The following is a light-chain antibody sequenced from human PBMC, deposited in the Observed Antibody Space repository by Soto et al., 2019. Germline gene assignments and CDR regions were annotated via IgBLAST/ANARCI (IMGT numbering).Light chain of an antibody. V-gene: IGKV3-20*01. CDR1: QSLTNSY. Sequence: DIVLTQSPDTLSLSPVNTANLYFRATQSLTNSYIAWYQVKPGQAPRLLIYDTSSRATGIPDRFSGSGSGTDFTLTITRLEPEDFAVFYCQQYGTSEITFGQGTRLEIK. CDR2: DTS. J-gene: IGKJ5*01. CDR3: QQYGTSEIT.